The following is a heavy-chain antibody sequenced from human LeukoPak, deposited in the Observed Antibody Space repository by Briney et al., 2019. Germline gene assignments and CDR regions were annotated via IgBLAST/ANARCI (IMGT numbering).Heavy chain of an antibody. J-gene: IGHJ3*01. CDR3: AKDRQKGSSLTAAGDAFDV. CDR2: ISWASGSL. CDR1: GFTFDDYA. V-gene: IGHV3-9*01. D-gene: IGHD6-13*01. Sequence: GGSLRLSCIGSGFTFDDYAMHWVRQVPGKGLEWVSGISWASGSLAYADSVKGRFTVSRDNAKNSLYLQMNSLRSEDTALYYCAKDRQKGSSLTAAGDAFDVWGHGTMVIVSS.